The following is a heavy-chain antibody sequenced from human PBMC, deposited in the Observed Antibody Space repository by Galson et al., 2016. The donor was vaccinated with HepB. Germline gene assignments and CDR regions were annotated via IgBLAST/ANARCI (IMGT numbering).Heavy chain of an antibody. CDR3: ASKVLHHFDSSGYFPGPLDM. D-gene: IGHD3-22*01. CDR2: ITSTGAKT. Sequence: SLRLSCAASGFPYSSHAMTWVRQAPGKGLEWISAITSTGAKTFYADSVKGRFNISRDNSKSTLSLQMNNLRAENTALYYCASKVLHHFDSSGYFPGPLDMWGQGTLVTVSS. V-gene: IGHV3-23*01. CDR1: GFPYSSHA. J-gene: IGHJ3*02.